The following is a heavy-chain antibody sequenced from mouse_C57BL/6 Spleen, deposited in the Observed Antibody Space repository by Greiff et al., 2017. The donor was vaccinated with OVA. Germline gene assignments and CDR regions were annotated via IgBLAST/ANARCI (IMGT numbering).Heavy chain of an antibody. CDR3: ARKDYDYDGDWYFDV. CDR1: GYTFTSYW. D-gene: IGHD2-4*01. CDR2: IDPSDSYT. Sequence: QVQLQQPGAELVMPGASVKLSCKASGYTFTSYWMHWVKQRPGQGLEWIGEIDPSDSYTNYNQKFKGKSTLTVDKSSSTAYMQLSSLTSEDSAVYYCARKDYDYDGDWYFDVWGTGTTVTVSS. J-gene: IGHJ1*03. V-gene: IGHV1-69*01.